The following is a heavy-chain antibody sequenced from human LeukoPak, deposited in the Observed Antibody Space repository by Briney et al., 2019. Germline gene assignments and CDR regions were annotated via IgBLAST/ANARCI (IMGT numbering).Heavy chain of an antibody. CDR2: IHPNSGGT. J-gene: IGHJ4*02. D-gene: IGHD3-9*01. Sequence: ASVKVSCKASGYTFTGYYMHWVRQAPGQGLEWMGWIHPNSGGTNYGRVTMTRDTSIRTAYMEVSRLRSDDTAVYYCARSPDILTGENFDYWGQGTLVTVSS. CDR1: GYTFTGYY. V-gene: IGHV1-2*02. CDR3: ARSPDILTGENFDY.